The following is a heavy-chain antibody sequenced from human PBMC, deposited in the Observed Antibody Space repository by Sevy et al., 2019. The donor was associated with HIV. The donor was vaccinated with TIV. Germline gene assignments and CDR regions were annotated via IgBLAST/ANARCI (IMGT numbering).Heavy chain of an antibody. CDR1: GGSISSYY. Sequence: SETLSLTCTVSGGSISSYYWSWIRQPAGKGLEWIGRIYTSGSTNYNPSLKSRVTMSVDTSKNQYSLKLSSVTDADTAVYYCAREFGCSGGSCSYYYYYYMDVWGKGTTVTVSS. J-gene: IGHJ6*03. CDR2: IYTSGST. D-gene: IGHD2-15*01. CDR3: AREFGCSGGSCSYYYYYYMDV. V-gene: IGHV4-4*07.